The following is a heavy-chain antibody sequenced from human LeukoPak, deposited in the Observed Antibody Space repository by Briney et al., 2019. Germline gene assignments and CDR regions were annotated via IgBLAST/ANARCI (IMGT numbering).Heavy chain of an antibody. Sequence: SETLSLTCTGSGGSISRYHWSWLRQPPGKGLEWIGYIYYSGSTNYNPSLKSRVTISVDTSKNQFSLKLSSVTAADTAVYYCARDYCSGGSCHFDWYFDLWGRGTLVTVSS. D-gene: IGHD2-15*01. CDR3: ARDYCSGGSCHFDWYFDL. J-gene: IGHJ2*01. CDR1: GGSISRYH. V-gene: IGHV4-59*01. CDR2: IYYSGST.